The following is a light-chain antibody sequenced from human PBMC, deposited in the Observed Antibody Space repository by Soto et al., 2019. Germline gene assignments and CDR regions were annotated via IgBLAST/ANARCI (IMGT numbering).Light chain of an antibody. CDR1: QSVSIL. CDR3: QQYDNWPLT. V-gene: IGKV3-15*01. Sequence: EIVMTQSPATLSVSPGERATLSCRASQSVSILLAWYQQKPGLAPRVLIYDASTRATVIPAGFSGSGSGTEFTLTISSLQSEEFAVYYCQQYDNWPLTVGGGTKVDIK. CDR2: DAS. J-gene: IGKJ4*01.